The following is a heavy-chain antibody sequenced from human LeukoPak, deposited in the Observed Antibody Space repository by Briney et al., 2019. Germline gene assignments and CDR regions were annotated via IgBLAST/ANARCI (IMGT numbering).Heavy chain of an antibody. Sequence: GGSLRLSCAVSGFTFSSYAMSWVRQAPGKGLEWVSAIGGGGNSVKGRFSISRDNSKSTLYLQMNSLRAEDTAVYYCAKAIRGWYDFDYWGQGTLVTVSS. D-gene: IGHD6-19*01. CDR3: AKAIRGWYDFDY. CDR2: IGGGG. CDR1: GFTFSSYA. J-gene: IGHJ4*02. V-gene: IGHV3-23*01.